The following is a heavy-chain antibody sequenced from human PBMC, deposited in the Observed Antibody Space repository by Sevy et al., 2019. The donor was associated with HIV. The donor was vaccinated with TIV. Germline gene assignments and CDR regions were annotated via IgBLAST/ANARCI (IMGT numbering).Heavy chain of an antibody. V-gene: IGHV4-61*08. CDR1: GGSISSGAYY. Sequence: SETLSLTCTVSGGSISSGAYYWSWIRQPPGKGLEWIGYTSYSGTTNYSPSLKRRVDISVDTSIHQFSLKINSVTAADTAVYYCARLRWDVVDAPGATPGCYFDSWGQGILVTVSS. D-gene: IGHD2-2*02. J-gene: IGHJ4*02. CDR3: ARLRWDVVDAPGATPGCYFDS. CDR2: TSYSGTT.